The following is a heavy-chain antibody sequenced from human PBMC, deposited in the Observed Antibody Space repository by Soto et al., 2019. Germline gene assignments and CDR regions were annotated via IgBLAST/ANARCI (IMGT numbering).Heavy chain of an antibody. CDR3: ARDADYGGSRGGMDV. J-gene: IGHJ6*02. Sequence: QVRLEESGPGLVKPSETLSLICSVSGGSVNNANYFWNWIRHHPENGLEWIGYIYYSGSTRYNPCFKTRATLSIDTSKNKFSLRMNSVTVADTAVYFCARDADYGGSRGGMDVWGRGTTVTVSS. CDR2: IYYSGST. CDR1: GGSVNNANYF. V-gene: IGHV4-31*03. D-gene: IGHD4-17*01.